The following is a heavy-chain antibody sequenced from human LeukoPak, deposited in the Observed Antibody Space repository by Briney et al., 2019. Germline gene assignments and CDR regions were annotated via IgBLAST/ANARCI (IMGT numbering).Heavy chain of an antibody. CDR2: INPNSGGT. Sequence: ASVKVSCKASGYTFTGYFMHWVRQAPGQGLEWMGWINPNSGGTNYAQKFQGRVTMTRDTSISTAYMELSRLRSDDTAVYYCARGPHWDPHFDYWGQGTLVTVSS. V-gene: IGHV1-2*02. CDR1: GYTFTGYF. J-gene: IGHJ4*02. CDR3: ARGPHWDPHFDY. D-gene: IGHD7-27*01.